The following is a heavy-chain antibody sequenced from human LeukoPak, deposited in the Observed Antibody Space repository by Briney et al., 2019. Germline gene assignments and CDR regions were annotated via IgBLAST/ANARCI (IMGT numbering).Heavy chain of an antibody. J-gene: IGHJ6*03. CDR2: IIPIFGTA. V-gene: IGHV1-69*01. CDR3: ASNTYYYGSGSYYYYMDV. D-gene: IGHD3-10*01. Sequence: SVKVSCKASGGTFSSYAISWVRQAPGQGLEWMGGIIPIFGTANYAQKFQGRVTITADESTSTAYMELSSLRSEDTAVYYCASNTYYYGSGSYYYYMDVWGKGTTVTISS. CDR1: GGTFSSYA.